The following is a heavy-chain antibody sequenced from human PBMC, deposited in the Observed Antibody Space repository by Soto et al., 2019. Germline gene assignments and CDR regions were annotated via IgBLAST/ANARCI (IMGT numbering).Heavy chain of an antibody. Sequence: GASVQVSCQASGYTFTRYYMHWVRQAPGQGLEWMGIINPSGGSTSYAQKFQGRVTMTRDTSTSTVYMELSSLRSEDTAVYYCARGTTTVTTYYYGMDVWGQGTTVTVSS. CDR2: INPSGGST. V-gene: IGHV1-46*01. CDR3: ARGTTTVTTYYYGMDV. CDR1: GYTFTRYY. J-gene: IGHJ6*02. D-gene: IGHD4-17*01.